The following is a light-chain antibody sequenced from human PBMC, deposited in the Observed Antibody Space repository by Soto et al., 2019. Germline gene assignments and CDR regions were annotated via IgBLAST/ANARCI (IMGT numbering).Light chain of an antibody. Sequence: IVLTQSPGKLSLTPGEKATLSCRASQTVNNNYLAWYQQKPGQAPRLLLFDASTRATGIPDRFSGSGSGTDFTLTISRLEPEDFAVYYCQVYGMSPKTFGQGTKVDIK. CDR1: QTVNNNY. CDR2: DAS. J-gene: IGKJ1*01. V-gene: IGKV3-20*01. CDR3: QVYGMSPKT.